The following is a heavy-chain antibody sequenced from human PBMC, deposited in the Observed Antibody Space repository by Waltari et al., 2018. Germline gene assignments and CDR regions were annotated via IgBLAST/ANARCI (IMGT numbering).Heavy chain of an antibody. Sequence: EVQLVESGGGLVQPGGSLKLSCAASGFTFSGPAMHWVRQASGKGLEWVGRIRSKANSYATAYAASVKGRFTISRDDSKNTAYLQMNSLKTEDTAVYYCTSSSGNPLFDYWGQGTLVTVSS. V-gene: IGHV3-73*01. D-gene: IGHD6-19*01. CDR3: TSSSGNPLFDY. CDR1: GFTFSGPA. J-gene: IGHJ4*02. CDR2: IRSKANSYAT.